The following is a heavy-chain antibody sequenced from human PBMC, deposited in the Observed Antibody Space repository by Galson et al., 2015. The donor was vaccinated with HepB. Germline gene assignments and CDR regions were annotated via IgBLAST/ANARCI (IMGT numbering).Heavy chain of an antibody. J-gene: IGHJ4*02. D-gene: IGHD2/OR15-2a*01. CDR2: IKEDGSEQ. V-gene: IGHV3-7*03. CDR1: GFTFSNSW. CDR3: ARDGAGFPY. Sequence: SLRLSCAASGFTFSNSWMSWVRQAPGKGLEWVANIKEDGSEQYYVDSVKGRFTISRDNAKNSLYLQMNSLRAEDTAVYYCARDGAGFPYWGQGTLVTVSS.